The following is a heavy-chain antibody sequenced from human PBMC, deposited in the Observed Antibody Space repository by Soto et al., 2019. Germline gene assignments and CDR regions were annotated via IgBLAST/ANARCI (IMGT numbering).Heavy chain of an antibody. Sequence: ASVKVSCKASGYTFTGYYMHWVRQAPGQGLEWMGWINPNSGGTNYAQKFQGWVTMTRDTSISTAYMELSRLRSDDTAVYYCASAGGSYSSTAFGYWDRGTLITFSS. CDR3: ASAGGSYSSTAFGY. CDR1: GYTFTGYY. D-gene: IGHD6-13*01. J-gene: IGHJ4*02. V-gene: IGHV1-2*04. CDR2: INPNSGGT.